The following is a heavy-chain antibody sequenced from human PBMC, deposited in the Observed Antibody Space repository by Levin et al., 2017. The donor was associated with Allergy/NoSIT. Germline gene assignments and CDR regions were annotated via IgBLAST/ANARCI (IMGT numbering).Heavy chain of an antibody. CDR3: AGEPNSPYYYHYGLDV. CDR1: GGSISDDSYY. Sequence: SETLSLTCSVSGGSISDDSYYWAWVRQPPGKGLEWVGSIYYDGSAYYNPSLKTRLTISVDTSKNQFSLRVNSVTAADTAVYYCAGEPNSPYYYHYGLDVWGPGTTVTVSS. J-gene: IGHJ6*02. CDR2: IYYDGSA. D-gene: IGHD2/OR15-2a*01. V-gene: IGHV4-39*07.